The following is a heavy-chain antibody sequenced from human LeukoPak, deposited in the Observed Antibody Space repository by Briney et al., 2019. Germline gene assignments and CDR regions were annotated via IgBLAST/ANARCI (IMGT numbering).Heavy chain of an antibody. CDR1: GFPFSSHG. CDR3: ARAPWSLDSGYVLGYFDY. D-gene: IGHD5-12*01. J-gene: IGHJ4*02. Sequence: PGGSLRLSCAASGFPFSSHGMHWVRQAPGKGLEWVSVIYSGGSTYYADSVKGRFTISRDNSKNTLYLQMNSLRAEDTAVYYCARAPWSLDSGYVLGYFDYWGQGTLVTVSS. V-gene: IGHV3-66*01. CDR2: IYSGGST.